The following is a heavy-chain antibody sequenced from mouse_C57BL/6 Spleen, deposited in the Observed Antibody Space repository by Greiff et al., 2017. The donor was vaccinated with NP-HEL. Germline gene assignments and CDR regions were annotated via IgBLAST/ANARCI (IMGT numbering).Heavy chain of an antibody. V-gene: IGHV1-82*01. CDR1: GYAFSSSW. D-gene: IGHD4-1*02. Sequence: QVQLQQSGPELVKPGASVKISCKASGYAFSSSWMNWVQQRPGKGLEWIGRIYPGDGDTNYNGKFKGKATLTADKSSSTAYMQLSSLTSEDSAVYFCARPTSKAMDYWGQGTSVTVSS. CDR2: IYPGDGDT. J-gene: IGHJ4*01. CDR3: ARPTSKAMDY.